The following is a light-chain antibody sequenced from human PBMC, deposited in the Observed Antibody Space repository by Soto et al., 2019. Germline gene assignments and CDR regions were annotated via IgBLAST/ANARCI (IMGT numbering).Light chain of an antibody. CDR1: SSDVGDYNY. CDR3: SSYAGSSNLGV. Sequence: QSALTQPPSASGSPGQSVTISCTGTSSDVGDYNYVSWYQQHPGKAPKLMIYGVSERPSGVPDRFSGSKSGNTASLTVSGLQAEDEADYYCSSYAGSSNLGVFGGGTKVTVL. J-gene: IGLJ3*02. CDR2: GVS. V-gene: IGLV2-8*01.